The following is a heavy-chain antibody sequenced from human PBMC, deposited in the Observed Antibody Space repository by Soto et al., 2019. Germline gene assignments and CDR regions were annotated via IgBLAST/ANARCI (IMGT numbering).Heavy chain of an antibody. J-gene: IGHJ4*02. CDR1: GGSISSGCYY. D-gene: IGHD4-17*01. CDR2: IYYSGST. Sequence: SETLSLTCTVSGGSISSGCYYWNWIRQHPGKGLEWIGYIYYSGSTYYNPSLKSRVTISVDTSKNQFSLKLSSVTAADTAVYYCARAMTTVTTIDYWGQGTLVTVSS. CDR3: ARAMTTVTTIDY. V-gene: IGHV4-31*03.